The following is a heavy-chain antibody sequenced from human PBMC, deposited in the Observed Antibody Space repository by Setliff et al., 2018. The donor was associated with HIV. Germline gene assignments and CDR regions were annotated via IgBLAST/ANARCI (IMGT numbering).Heavy chain of an antibody. J-gene: IGHJ2*01. CDR1: GGSFSNYY. Sequence: TLSLTCTVYGGSFSNYYWNWIRQPPGKGLEWIGEINHSGSTNCNPSLKSRVTISVDTSKNQFSLNLTSVTAADTAVYYCARGLPKKPSTVTNYWYFDLWGRGTLVTVSS. CDR3: ARGLPKKPSTVTNYWYFDL. V-gene: IGHV4-34*01. D-gene: IGHD4-17*01. CDR2: INHSGST.